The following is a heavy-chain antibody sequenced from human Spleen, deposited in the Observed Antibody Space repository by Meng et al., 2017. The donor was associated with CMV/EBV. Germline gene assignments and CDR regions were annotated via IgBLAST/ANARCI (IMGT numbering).Heavy chain of an antibody. V-gene: IGHV4-59*12. CDR2: IYYSGIP. D-gene: IGHD3-22*01. J-gene: IGHJ4*02. CDR3: ASGVYDSSGYYYDTFDY. CDR1: GASISRYY. Sequence: SETLSLTCTVSGASISRYYWTWIRQTPGKGLERIGCIYYSGIPNYNPSLKSRVTISVDTSKNQFSLKLSSVTAADTAVYYCASGVYDSSGYYYDTFDYWGQGTLVTVSS.